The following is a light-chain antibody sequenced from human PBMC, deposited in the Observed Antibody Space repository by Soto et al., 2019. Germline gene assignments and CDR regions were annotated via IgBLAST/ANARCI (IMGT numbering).Light chain of an antibody. V-gene: IGLV1-47*01. CDR3: SARDGSLSGRGV. CDR2: RNN. Sequence: QSVLTQSPSASGTPGQRVTISCSGSSSNIGSNYVYWYQQLPGTAPKLLIYRNNQRPSGVPDRFSGSKSGTSASLAISGLRSEDEADYYWSARDGSLSGRGVFGGGTKGTVL. CDR1: SSNIGSNY. J-gene: IGLJ2*01.